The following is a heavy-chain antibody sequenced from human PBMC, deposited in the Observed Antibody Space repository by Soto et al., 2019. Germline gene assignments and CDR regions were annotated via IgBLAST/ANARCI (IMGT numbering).Heavy chain of an antibody. V-gene: IGHV4-34*01. D-gene: IGHD1-26*01. J-gene: IGHJ4*02. Sequence: QVQLQQWGAGLLKPSETLSVTCTVFGGSFSGHYCSWTRQSPGKGLEWIGEIHYSGSTNYSPSLKSRAAMALDPSRTQCSPTLSSVTAGDSAIYYCARGGDDAKGRRSWGQGTLVTVSS. CDR3: ARGGDDAKGRRS. CDR2: IHYSGST. CDR1: GGSFSGHY.